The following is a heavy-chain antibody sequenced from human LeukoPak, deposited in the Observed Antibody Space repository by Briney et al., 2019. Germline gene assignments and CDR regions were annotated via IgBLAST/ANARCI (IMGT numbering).Heavy chain of an antibody. CDR3: ARGFVAAAGLLFDY. J-gene: IGHJ4*02. CDR2: IYYSGST. CDR1: GGSISSYN. V-gene: IGHV4-59*01. Sequence: PSETLSLTCSVSGGSISSYNWGWIRQPPGKGLEWIGYIYYSGSTNYNPSLQSRVTISVDTSKNQFSLKLSSVTAADTAVYYCARGFVAAAGLLFDYWGQGTLVTVSS. D-gene: IGHD6-13*01.